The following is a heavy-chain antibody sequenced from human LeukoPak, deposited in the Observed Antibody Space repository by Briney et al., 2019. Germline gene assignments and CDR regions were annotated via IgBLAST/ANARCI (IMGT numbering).Heavy chain of an antibody. CDR1: GGSISSSSYY. CDR3: ARFSSGWYSGDY. Sequence: PSETLSLTCTVPGGSISSSSYYWGWIRQPPGKGLEWIGSIYYSGSTYYNPSLKSRVTIPVDTSKKQLSLKLSSVTAADTAVYYCARFSSGWYSGDYWGQGTLVTVSS. V-gene: IGHV4-39*01. CDR2: IYYSGST. D-gene: IGHD6-19*01. J-gene: IGHJ4*02.